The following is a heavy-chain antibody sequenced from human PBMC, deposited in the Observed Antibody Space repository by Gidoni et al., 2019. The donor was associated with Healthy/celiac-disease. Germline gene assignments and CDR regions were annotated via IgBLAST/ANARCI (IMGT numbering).Heavy chain of an antibody. CDR1: GFTFSSYG. J-gene: IGHJ3*02. Sequence: QVQLVESGGGVVQPGRSLRLSCAASGFTFSSYGMHWVRQAPGKGLEWVAVISYDGSNKYYADSVKGRFTISRDNSKNTLYLQMNSLRAEDTAVYYCAKDMRSSTSSVFSAFDIWGQGTMVTVSS. CDR3: AKDMRSSTSSVFSAFDI. CDR2: ISYDGSNK. V-gene: IGHV3-30*18. D-gene: IGHD2-2*01.